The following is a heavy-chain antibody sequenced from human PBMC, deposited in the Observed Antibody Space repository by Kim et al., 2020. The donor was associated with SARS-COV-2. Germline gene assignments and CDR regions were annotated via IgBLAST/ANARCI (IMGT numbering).Heavy chain of an antibody. CDR3: AREGYYDSSGYYHHDALDI. J-gene: IGHJ3*02. V-gene: IGHV4-59*01. Sequence: SETLSLTCSVSGGSISSYYWSWIRQPPGKGLEWIGYIYYSGSTNYNPSLKSRVTTSVDTSKNQFSLKLSSVTAADTAVYYCAREGYYDSSGYYHHDALDIWGQGTMVTVSS. D-gene: IGHD3-22*01. CDR1: GGSISSYY. CDR2: IYYSGST.